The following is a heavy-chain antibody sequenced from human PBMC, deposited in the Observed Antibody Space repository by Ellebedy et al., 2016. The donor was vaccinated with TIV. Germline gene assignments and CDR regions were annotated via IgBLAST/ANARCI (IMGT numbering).Heavy chain of an antibody. CDR2: LNSDGSST. D-gene: IGHD1-14*01. J-gene: IGHJ5*02. CDR1: GITFSSYW. CDR3: ARGARKGGNWFDP. Sequence: GESLKISCAASGITFSSYWMHWVRQAPGKGLVWVSRLNSDGSSTSYADSVKGRFTISRDNANNTLYLQINSLRAEDTAVYYCARGARKGGNWFDPWGQGTLVTVSS. V-gene: IGHV3-74*01.